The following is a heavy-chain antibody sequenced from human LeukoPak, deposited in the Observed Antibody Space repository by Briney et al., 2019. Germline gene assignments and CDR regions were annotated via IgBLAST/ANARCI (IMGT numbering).Heavy chain of an antibody. CDR2: INPNSGGT. J-gene: IGHJ4*02. CDR1: GHTFTGYY. D-gene: IGHD1-26*01. V-gene: IGHV1-2*06. Sequence: ASVKVSCKASGHTFTGYYMHWVRQAPGQGLEWMGRINPNSGGTNYAQKFQGRVTMTRDTSISTAYMELSRLRSDDTAVYYCANIGSTTRREFDYWGQGTLVTVSS. CDR3: ANIGSTTRREFDY.